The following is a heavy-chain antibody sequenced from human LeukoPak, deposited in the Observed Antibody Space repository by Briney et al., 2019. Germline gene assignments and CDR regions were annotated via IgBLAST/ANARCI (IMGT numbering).Heavy chain of an antibody. CDR3: ARRITMVPYSQRWFDP. Sequence: GGSLRLSCAASGFTFSSYGMHWVRQAPGKGLEWVAFIRYDGSNKYYADSVKGRFTISRDNSKNTLYLQMNSLRAEDTAVYYCARRITMVPYSQRWFDPWGQGTLVTVSS. CDR2: IRYDGSNK. V-gene: IGHV3-30*02. D-gene: IGHD3-10*01. CDR1: GFTFSSYG. J-gene: IGHJ5*02.